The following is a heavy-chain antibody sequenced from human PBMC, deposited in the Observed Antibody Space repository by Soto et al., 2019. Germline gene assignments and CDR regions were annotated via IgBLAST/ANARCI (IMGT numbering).Heavy chain of an antibody. V-gene: IGHV4-34*01. CDR1: GGSFSRYY. CDR2: INHSGST. Sequence: PSETLSLTCAVYGGSFSRYYWSWIRQPPGKGLEWIGEINHSGSTNYNPSLKSRVTISVDTSKNQFSLKLSSVTAADTAVYYCARTEIASVAYDYWGQGTWSTVS. CDR3: ARTEIASVAYDY. D-gene: IGHD6-19*01. J-gene: IGHJ4*02.